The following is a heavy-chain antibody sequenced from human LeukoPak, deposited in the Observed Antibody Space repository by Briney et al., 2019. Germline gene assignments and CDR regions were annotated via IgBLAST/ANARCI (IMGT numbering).Heavy chain of an antibody. Sequence: SVKVSCKASGYTFTSYGISWVRQAPGQGLEWMGGIIPIFGTANYAQKFQGRVTITADESTSTAYMELSSLRSEDTAVYYCARDPIVGATGYNWFDPWGQGTLVTVSS. J-gene: IGHJ5*02. CDR3: ARDPIVGATGYNWFDP. V-gene: IGHV1-69*13. D-gene: IGHD1-26*01. CDR1: GYTFTSYG. CDR2: IIPIFGTA.